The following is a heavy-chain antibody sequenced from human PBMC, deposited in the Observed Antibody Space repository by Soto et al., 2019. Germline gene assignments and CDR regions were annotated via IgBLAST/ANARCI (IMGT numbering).Heavy chain of an antibody. Sequence: KPSETLSLTCTVSGGSISSYYWSWIRQPPGKGLEWIGYIYYSGSTNYNPSLKSRVTISVDTSKNQFSLKLSSVTAADTAVYYCARDVVDFWSGYYTGTRPGMDVWGQGTTVTVSS. CDR3: ARDVVDFWSGYYTGTRPGMDV. D-gene: IGHD3-3*01. CDR2: IYYSGST. CDR1: GGSISSYY. J-gene: IGHJ6*02. V-gene: IGHV4-59*01.